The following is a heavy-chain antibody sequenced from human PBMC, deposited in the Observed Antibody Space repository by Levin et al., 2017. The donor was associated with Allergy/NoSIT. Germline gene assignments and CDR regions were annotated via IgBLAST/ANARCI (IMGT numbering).Heavy chain of an antibody. V-gene: IGHV3-23*01. Sequence: GGSLRLSCAVSGFSISEYAMAWVRQAPGKGLEWVSEITGGGFNTYYGDSVKGRFTVSKDDSKDMLYLDLRSLRVEDTAVYYCAKKQGGTSGFSFDVWGQGTMVTVSS. CDR2: ITGGGFNT. J-gene: IGHJ3*01. CDR1: GFSISEYA. CDR3: AKKQGGTSGFSFDV. D-gene: IGHD1/OR15-1a*01.